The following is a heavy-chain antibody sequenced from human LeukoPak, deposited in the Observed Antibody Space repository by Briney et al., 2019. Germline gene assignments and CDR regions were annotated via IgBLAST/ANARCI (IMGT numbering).Heavy chain of an antibody. CDR2: ISYSGST. V-gene: IGHV4-59*01. CDR1: GGSISSYY. D-gene: IGHD2-15*01. J-gene: IGHJ4*02. CDR3: ARGMGGPDY. Sequence: SETLSLTCTVSGGSISSYYWSWIRQPPEKGLEWIGYISYSGSTNYNPSLKSRVTMSVDTSKNQFSLKLSSVTAADTAVYYCARGMGGPDYWGQGTLVTVSS.